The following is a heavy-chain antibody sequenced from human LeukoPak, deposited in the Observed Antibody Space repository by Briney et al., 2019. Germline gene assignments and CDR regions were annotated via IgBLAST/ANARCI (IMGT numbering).Heavy chain of an antibody. V-gene: IGHV3-20*04. D-gene: IGHD2-2*01. CDR3: ARGLGDIVVVPAATPDY. J-gene: IGHJ4*02. CDR1: GFTFSSYS. Sequence: PGGSLRLSCAASGFTFSSYSMSLVRQAPGKGLEWVSGINWNGGSTGYADSVKGRFTISRDNAKNSLYLQMNSLRAEDTALYYCARGLGDIVVVPAATPDYWGQGTLVTVSS. CDR2: INWNGGST.